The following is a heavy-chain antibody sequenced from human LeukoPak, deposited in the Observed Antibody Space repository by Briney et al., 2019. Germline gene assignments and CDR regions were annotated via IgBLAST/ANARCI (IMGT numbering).Heavy chain of an antibody. CDR1: GGSISSYY. CDR2: INHSGST. CDR3: ARAKGYGDRYYFDY. J-gene: IGHJ4*02. Sequence: SETLSLTCTVSGGSISSYYWSWIRQPPGKGLEWIGEINHSGSTNYNPSLKSRVTISVDTSKNQFSLKLSSVTAADTAVYYCARAKGYGDRYYFDYWGQGTLVTVSS. V-gene: IGHV4-34*01. D-gene: IGHD4-17*01.